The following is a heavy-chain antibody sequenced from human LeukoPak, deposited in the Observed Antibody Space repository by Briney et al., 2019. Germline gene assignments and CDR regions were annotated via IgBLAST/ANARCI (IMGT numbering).Heavy chain of an antibody. D-gene: IGHD5-18*01. Sequence: GGALRLSRVPSRFTLSSYEMNWVRQAPGKELEGVAYISSSGSTIYYADSVKGRFTISRDNAKNSLYLQMNSMRAEDTAVYYCARPSYSYGQVVAISFDIWGQGTMVTVSS. CDR2: ISSSGSTI. CDR1: RFTLSSYE. J-gene: IGHJ3*02. V-gene: IGHV3-48*03. CDR3: ARPSYSYGQVVAISFDI.